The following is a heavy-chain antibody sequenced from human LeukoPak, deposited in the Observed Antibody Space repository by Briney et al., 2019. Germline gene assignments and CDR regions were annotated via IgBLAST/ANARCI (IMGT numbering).Heavy chain of an antibody. J-gene: IGHJ5*02. CDR3: AKGSGYYTYNWFDP. V-gene: IGHV3-30*02. CDR1: GFIFSSYG. D-gene: IGHD3-3*01. CDR2: IRYDGTNK. Sequence: GGSLRLSCAASGFIFSSYGMHWVRQAPGKGLEWVAFIRYDGTNKYYADSVRGRFTISRDDSTNTVYLEMNSPRGEDTAVYYCAKGSGYYTYNWFDPWGQGTLVTVSS.